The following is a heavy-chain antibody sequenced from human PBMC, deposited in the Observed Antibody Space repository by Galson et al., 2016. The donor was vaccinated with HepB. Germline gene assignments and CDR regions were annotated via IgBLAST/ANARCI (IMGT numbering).Heavy chain of an antibody. CDR2: ISSTGSST. CDR1: GFTFSDNY. J-gene: IGHJ4*02. V-gene: IGHV3-11*06. D-gene: IGHD2-15*01. CDR3: AGGRGSCDDDSCDLDY. Sequence: SLRLSCAASGFTFSDNYMSWIRQAPGKGLEWVSYISSTGSSTNYADSVKGRFTISRDNAKKSLHLQMDSLRAEDTAVYYCAGGRGSCDDDSCDLDYWGQGTLVTVSS.